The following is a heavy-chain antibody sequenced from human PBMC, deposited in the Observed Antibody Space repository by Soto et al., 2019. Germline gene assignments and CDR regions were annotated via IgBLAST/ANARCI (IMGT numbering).Heavy chain of an antibody. Sequence: QAQLVQSGAEVKKPGASVKVSCKASGYFFTSYYIHWVRQAPGQSLQWMGWINPNGGNTHYVQKFQGMLSLTRDTSVSTVYMGLSSLTSDDTAIYYCARESMGGSSFRREYFDFWGQGTLVAVAS. CDR3: ARESMGGSSFRREYFDF. J-gene: IGHJ4*02. D-gene: IGHD2-15*01. V-gene: IGHV1-2*02. CDR2: INPNGGNT. CDR1: GYFFTSYY.